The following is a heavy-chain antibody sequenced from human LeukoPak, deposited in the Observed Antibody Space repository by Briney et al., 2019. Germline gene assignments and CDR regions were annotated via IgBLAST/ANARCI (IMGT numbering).Heavy chain of an antibody. Sequence: SVKVSCKASGGTFSSYAISWVRQAPGQGLEWMGGIIPIFGTANYAQKFQGRVTITAGESTSTAYMELSSLRSEDTAVYYCARSTTVVTPYYMDVWGKGTTVTVSS. CDR1: GGTFSSYA. V-gene: IGHV1-69*01. CDR3: ARSTTVVTPYYMDV. CDR2: IIPIFGTA. D-gene: IGHD4-23*01. J-gene: IGHJ6*03.